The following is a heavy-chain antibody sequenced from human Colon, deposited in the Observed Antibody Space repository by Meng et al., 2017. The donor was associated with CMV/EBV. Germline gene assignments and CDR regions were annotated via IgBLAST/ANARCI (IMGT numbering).Heavy chain of an antibody. J-gene: IGHJ5*02. D-gene: IGHD2-8*01. V-gene: IGHV3-7*03. CDR3: ARDSSNVNTWWLDP. Sequence: GESLKISCAASGFTFSSYWMSWVRQAPGKGLEWVANIKQDGSEKYYVDSVKGRFTISRDNAKNSLYLQMNSLRSEDTAVYYCARDSSNVNTWWLDPWGQGTLVTVSS. CDR1: GFTFSSYW. CDR2: IKQDGSEK.